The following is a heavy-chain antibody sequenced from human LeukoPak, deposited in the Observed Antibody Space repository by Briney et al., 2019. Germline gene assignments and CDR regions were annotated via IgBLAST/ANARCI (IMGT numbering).Heavy chain of an antibody. Sequence: SVKVSCKASGFTFTSSAVQWVRQARGQRLEWIGWTVVGSGNTNYAQKFQERVTITRDMSTSTAYMELSSLRSEDTAVYYCAADLGWELVHWYFDLWGRGTLVTVSS. CDR2: TVVGSGNT. CDR1: GFTFTSSA. J-gene: IGHJ2*01. V-gene: IGHV1-58*01. D-gene: IGHD1-26*01. CDR3: AADLGWELVHWYFDL.